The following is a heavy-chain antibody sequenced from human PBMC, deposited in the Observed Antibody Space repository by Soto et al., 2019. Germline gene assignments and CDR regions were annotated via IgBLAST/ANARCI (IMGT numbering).Heavy chain of an antibody. CDR2: IYYSGST. D-gene: IGHD2-15*01. J-gene: IGHJ4*02. Sequence: QVQLQESGPGLVKPSETLSLTCTVSGGSISSYYWSWIRQPPGKGLEWIGYIYYSGSTNYNPSLKSRVTISVDTSKNQFSPKLSSVTAADTAVYYCARLYDGYCSGGSCYSFDYWGQGTLVTVSS. V-gene: IGHV4-59*08. CDR1: GGSISSYY. CDR3: ARLYDGYCSGGSCYSFDY.